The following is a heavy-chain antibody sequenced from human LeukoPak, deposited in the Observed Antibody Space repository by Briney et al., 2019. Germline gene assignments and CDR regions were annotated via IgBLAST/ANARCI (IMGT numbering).Heavy chain of an antibody. D-gene: IGHD3-9*01. CDR2: ISGSGGIT. J-gene: IGHJ4*02. CDR3: AKDHTPIPTSIYFDY. CDR1: GFTFSSYA. Sequence: GGSLRLSCAASGFTFSSYAMSWVRQAPGKGLEWVSAISGSGGITYCADSVKGRFTISRDNSKNTLFLQMSSLRAEDTAVYYCAKDHTPIPTSIYFDYWGQGTLVTVSS. V-gene: IGHV3-23*01.